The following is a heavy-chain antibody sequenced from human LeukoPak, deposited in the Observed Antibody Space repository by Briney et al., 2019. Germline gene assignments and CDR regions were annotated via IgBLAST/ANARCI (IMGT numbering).Heavy chain of an antibody. D-gene: IGHD3-22*01. J-gene: IGHJ4*02. V-gene: IGHV3-7*01. CDR3: ARSGDYYDSSGYDTWYWDY. Sequence: PGGSLRLSCAASGFTFSSYWMSWVRQAPGKGLEWVANIKQDGSEKYYVDSVKGRFTISRDNAKNSLYLQMNSLRAEDTAVYYCARSGDYYDSSGYDTWYWDYWGQGTLVTVSS. CDR2: IKQDGSEK. CDR1: GFTFSSYW.